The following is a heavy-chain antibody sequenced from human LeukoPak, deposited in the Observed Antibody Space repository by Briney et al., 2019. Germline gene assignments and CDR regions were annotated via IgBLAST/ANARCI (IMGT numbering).Heavy chain of an antibody. J-gene: IGHJ5*02. CDR2: ISFYNGDT. CDR3: ARVPKSRYYDFWSGYNH. CDR1: GLSLTHDG. V-gene: IGHV1-18*01. Sequence: ASVKVSCKASGLSLTHDGISWVRQAPGQGLVWMGWISFYNGDTLYAQNFQGRLTVTTDTSTSTAYMELRSLRSDDTAVYYCARVPKSRYYDFWSGYNHWGQGTLVTVSS. D-gene: IGHD3-3*01.